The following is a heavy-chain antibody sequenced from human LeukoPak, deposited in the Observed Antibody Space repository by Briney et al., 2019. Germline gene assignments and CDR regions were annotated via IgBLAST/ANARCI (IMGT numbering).Heavy chain of an antibody. Sequence: GGSLRLSCAASGFTFSSYSMNWVRQAPGKGLEWVSSVSSSSSYIYYADSVKGRFTISRDNAKNSLYLQMNSLRAEDTAVYYCARIGAGSYVFETPPHFDYWGQGTLVTVSS. CDR2: VSSSSSYI. D-gene: IGHD1-26*01. CDR3: ARIGAGSYVFETPPHFDY. CDR1: GFTFSSYS. J-gene: IGHJ4*02. V-gene: IGHV3-21*01.